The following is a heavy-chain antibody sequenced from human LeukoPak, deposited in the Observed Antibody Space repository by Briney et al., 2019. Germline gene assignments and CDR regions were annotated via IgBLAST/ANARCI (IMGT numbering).Heavy chain of an antibody. CDR1: GRSISSSSYY. CDR2: IYYSGST. J-gene: IGHJ6*03. D-gene: IGHD6-19*01. CDR3: ARDVSVAGNYYYMDV. V-gene: IGHV4-39*07. Sequence: SETLSLTCTVPGRSISSSSYYWGWIRQPPGKGLEWFVSIYYSGSTYYNPSLKSRVTISVDTSKNQFSLQLSSVTAADTAVYYCARDVSVAGNYYYMDVWGKGTTVTVSS.